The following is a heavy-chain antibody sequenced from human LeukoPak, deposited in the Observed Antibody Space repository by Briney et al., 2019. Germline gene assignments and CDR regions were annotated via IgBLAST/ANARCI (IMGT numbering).Heavy chain of an antibody. V-gene: IGHV1-18*01. CDR1: GYTFTSYG. CDR2: ISGYNGNT. Sequence: ASVKVSCKASGYTFTSYGISWVRQAPGQGLEWMGWISGYNGNTNYAQKLQGRVTMTTDTSRNTAYTELNSLRSDDTAVYYCARAALAAGGDYWGQGTLVTVSS. J-gene: IGHJ4*02. CDR3: ARAALAAGGDY. D-gene: IGHD6-13*01.